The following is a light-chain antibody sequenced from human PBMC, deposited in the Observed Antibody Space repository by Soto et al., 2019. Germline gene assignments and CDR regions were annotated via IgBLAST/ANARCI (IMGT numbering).Light chain of an antibody. CDR1: QSVGSN. V-gene: IGKV3-15*01. Sequence: EIVMTQSPATLSVSPGARATLSCRASQSVGSNLAWYQQKAGQAPRLLIYGASTRATSIPARFSGSGSGTEFTLTISSLQSEDFALYYSQQYNTWPPVTFGQVTRLDIK. CDR3: QQYNTWPPVT. CDR2: GAS. J-gene: IGKJ5*01.